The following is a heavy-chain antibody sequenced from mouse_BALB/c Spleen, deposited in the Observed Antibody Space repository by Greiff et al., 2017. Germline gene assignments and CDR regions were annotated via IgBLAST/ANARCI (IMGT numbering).Heavy chain of an antibody. V-gene: IGHV1S81*02. CDR1: GYTFTSYW. Sequence: VQLKQPGAELVKPGASVKLSCKASGYTFTSYWMHWVKQRPGQGLEWIGEINPSNGRTNYNEKFKSKATLTVDKSSSTAYMQLSSLTSEDSAVYYCARRLTGGFDYWGQGTTLTVSS. CDR2: INPSNGRT. D-gene: IGHD4-1*01. CDR3: ARRLTGGFDY. J-gene: IGHJ2*01.